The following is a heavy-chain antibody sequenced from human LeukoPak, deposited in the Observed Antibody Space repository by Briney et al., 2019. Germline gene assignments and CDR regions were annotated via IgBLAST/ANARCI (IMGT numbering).Heavy chain of an antibody. CDR3: ARANGQLWPGQRYYYYYMDV. J-gene: IGHJ6*03. Sequence: GASVKVSCKASGYTFTSYYMHWVRQAPGQGLEWMGWISAYNGNTNYAQKLQGRVTMTTDTSTSTAYMELRSLRSDDTAVYYCARANGQLWPGQRYYYYYMDVWGKGTTVTVSS. CDR1: GYTFTSYY. V-gene: IGHV1-18*04. CDR2: ISAYNGNT. D-gene: IGHD5-18*01.